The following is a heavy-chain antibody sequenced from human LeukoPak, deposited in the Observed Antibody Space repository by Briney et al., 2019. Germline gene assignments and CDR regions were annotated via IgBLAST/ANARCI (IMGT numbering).Heavy chain of an antibody. D-gene: IGHD3-10*01. CDR2: INHSGST. V-gene: IGHV4-34*01. Sequence: SETLSLTCAVYGGSFSGYYWSWIRQPPGKGLEWIGEINHSGSTNYNPSLKSRVTISVDTSKNQFSLKLSFVTAADTAVYYCARTRGFRGTMVRGVIINPHFDYWGQGTLVTVSS. CDR3: ARTRGFRGTMVRGVIINPHFDY. CDR1: GGSFSGYY. J-gene: IGHJ4*02.